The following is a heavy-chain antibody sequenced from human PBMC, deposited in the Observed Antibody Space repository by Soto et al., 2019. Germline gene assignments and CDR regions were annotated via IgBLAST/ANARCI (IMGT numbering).Heavy chain of an antibody. D-gene: IGHD3-10*01. Sequence: EVQLLESGGGLVQPGGSLRLSCEASGFTFTTYIMSWVRQAPGKGLEWVSSINNNGDRTYYADSVKGRFTISRDNSKNTMYLQLNSLRAEDTAIYFCAQINYYGSGGDIWGQGALVVVS. CDR2: INNNGDRT. V-gene: IGHV3-23*01. CDR1: GFTFTTYI. J-gene: IGHJ4*02. CDR3: AQINYYGSGGDI.